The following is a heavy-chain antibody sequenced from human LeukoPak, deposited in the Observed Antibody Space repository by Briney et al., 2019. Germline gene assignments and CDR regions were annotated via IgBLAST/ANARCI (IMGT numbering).Heavy chain of an antibody. CDR3: ARGDLADYYYYMDV. CDR2: IYYSGST. V-gene: IGHV4-59*01. J-gene: IGHJ6*03. CDR1: GGSISSYY. Sequence: SETLSLTCTVSGGSISSYYWSWIRQPPGKGLEWIGYIYYSGSTNYNPSLKSRATISVDTSKNQFSLKLSSVTAADTAVYYCARGDLADYYYYMDVWGKGTTVTVSS.